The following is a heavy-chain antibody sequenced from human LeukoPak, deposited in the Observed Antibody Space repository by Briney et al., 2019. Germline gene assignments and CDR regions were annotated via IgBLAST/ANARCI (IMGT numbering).Heavy chain of an antibody. J-gene: IGHJ6*02. Sequence: GGSLRLSCAASGFTFDDYGMSWVRQAPGKGLEWVSAISSSGGSTYHADSVKGRFTISRDNSKNTLYMQMNSLTVEDTAVYYCARYCTSTSCYGSYSYYGMDVWGQGTTVTVSS. CDR1: GFTFDDYG. CDR2: ISSSGGST. D-gene: IGHD2-2*01. V-gene: IGHV3-23*01. CDR3: ARYCTSTSCYGSYSYYGMDV.